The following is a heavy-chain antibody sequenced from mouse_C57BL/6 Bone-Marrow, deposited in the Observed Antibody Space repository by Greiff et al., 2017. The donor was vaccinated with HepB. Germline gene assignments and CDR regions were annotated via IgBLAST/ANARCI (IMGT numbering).Heavy chain of an antibody. CDR2: IYPRSGNT. D-gene: IGHD2-2*01. J-gene: IGHJ1*03. CDR3: ARKGGDGDDGWYFDV. CDR1: GYTFTSYG. Sequence: VQLQQSGAELARPGASVKLSCKASGYTFTSYGISWVKQRTGQGLEWIGEIYPRSGNTYYNEKFKGKATLTADKSSSTAYMELRSLTSEDSAVYFCARKGGDGDDGWYFDVWGTGTTVTVSS. V-gene: IGHV1-81*01.